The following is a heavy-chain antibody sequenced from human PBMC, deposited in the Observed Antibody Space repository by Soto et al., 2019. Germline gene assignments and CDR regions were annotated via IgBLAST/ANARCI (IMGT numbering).Heavy chain of an antibody. CDR2: IWNDGMKK. J-gene: IGHJ2*01. CDR3: AKVGETSSWYFDL. Sequence: QVQLVESGGGVVQPGRSLRLSCAASGFPFSTYGMHWVRQAPGRVLEWVAVIWNDGMKKYYADSVKGRFTISRDNSKNTLYLQMSSLRAEDTAVYYCAKVGETSSWYFDLWGRGTLVSVSS. D-gene: IGHD3-10*01. V-gene: IGHV3-33*06. CDR1: GFPFSTYG.